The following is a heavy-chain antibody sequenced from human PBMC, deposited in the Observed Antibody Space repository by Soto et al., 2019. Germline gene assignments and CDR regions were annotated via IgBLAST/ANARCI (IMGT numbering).Heavy chain of an antibody. CDR1: GFTFSSYA. CDR2: ISGSGGST. Sequence: GGSLRLSCAASGFTFSSYAMSWVRQAPGKGLEWVSAISGSGGSTYYADSVKGRFTISRDNSKNTLYLQMNSLRAEDTAVYYCAKKSEMATQTYYFDYWGQGTLVTVSS. CDR3: AKKSEMATQTYYFDY. V-gene: IGHV3-23*01. D-gene: IGHD5-12*01. J-gene: IGHJ4*02.